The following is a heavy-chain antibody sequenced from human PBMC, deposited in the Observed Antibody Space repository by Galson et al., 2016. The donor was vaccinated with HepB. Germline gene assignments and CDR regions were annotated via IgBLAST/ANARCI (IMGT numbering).Heavy chain of an antibody. Sequence: SETLSLTCTVSGVSISSRSHYWGWIRQSPGKGPEWIGTVHNSGTTYFKPTLESRVAISIDTSKNQFSLRLRSVTAADTAVYYCARRPACCTDGVCYNFYFDSWGQGTRVTVSS. V-gene: IGHV4-39*01. CDR2: VHNSGTT. CDR1: GVSISSRSHY. CDR3: ARRPACCTDGVCYNFYFDS. J-gene: IGHJ4*02. D-gene: IGHD2-8*01.